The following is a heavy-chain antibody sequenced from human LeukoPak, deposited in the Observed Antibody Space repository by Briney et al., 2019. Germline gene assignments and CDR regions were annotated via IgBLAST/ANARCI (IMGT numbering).Heavy chain of an antibody. CDR1: GFTFRSYE. CDR3: ARDAYSSGLVDYFDS. J-gene: IGHJ4*01. D-gene: IGHD6-19*01. Sequence: GGSLRLSCAASGFTFRSYEMNWVRQAPGKGLEGVSYISSSGSTIFYADSVKGRFTISRDNAKNSLYLQMNSLRAEDTAVYYCARDAYSSGLVDYFDSWGHGTLGTASS. CDR2: ISSSGSTI. V-gene: IGHV3-48*03.